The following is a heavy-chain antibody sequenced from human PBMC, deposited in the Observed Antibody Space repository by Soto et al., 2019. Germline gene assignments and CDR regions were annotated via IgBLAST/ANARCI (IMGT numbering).Heavy chain of an antibody. CDR1: GYTFTSYG. V-gene: IGHV1-69*13. CDR2: ISPIFGKA. Sequence: SVKVSCKASGYTFTSYGISWVRQAPGQGLEWMGGISPIFGKANYAQKFQGRVTITADESTSTAYMELSTLRSEDTAVYYCARGGITVVTLYFFDYWGQGTLVTVSS. D-gene: IGHD1-7*01. CDR3: ARGGITVVTLYFFDY. J-gene: IGHJ4*02.